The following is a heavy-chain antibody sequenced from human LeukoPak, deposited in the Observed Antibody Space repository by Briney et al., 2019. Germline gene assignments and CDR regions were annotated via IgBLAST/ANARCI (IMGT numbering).Heavy chain of an antibody. Sequence: GGSLRLSCAASQFSVNTYWMMWVRQAPGKGPEWVANINVDGTEKYHVDSVKGRFTISRDNARNSLYLQMSSLRAEDTAVYYCARGYCSGGSCYGYFDYWGQGPRSPSPQ. J-gene: IGHJ4*02. V-gene: IGHV3-7*01. CDR2: INVDGTEK. CDR1: QFSVNTYW. CDR3: ARGYCSGGSCYGYFDY. D-gene: IGHD2-15*01.